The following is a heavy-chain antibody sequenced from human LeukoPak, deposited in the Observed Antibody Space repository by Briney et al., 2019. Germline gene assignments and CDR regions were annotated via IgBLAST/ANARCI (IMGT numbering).Heavy chain of an antibody. D-gene: IGHD3-22*01. CDR1: GFTFSGYA. CDR3: ARERSGYYSH. Sequence: GGSLRLSCAASGFTFSGYAMAWVRQAPGKGLEWVSSISSSSYIYYADSVKGRFTISRDNAKNSLYLQMNSLRAEDTAVYYCARERSGYYSHWGQGTLVTVSS. V-gene: IGHV3-21*01. J-gene: IGHJ4*02. CDR2: ISSSSYI.